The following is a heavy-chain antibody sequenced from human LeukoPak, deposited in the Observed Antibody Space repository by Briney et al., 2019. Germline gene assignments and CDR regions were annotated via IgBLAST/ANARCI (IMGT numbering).Heavy chain of an antibody. J-gene: IGHJ6*03. Sequence: ASVKVSCKASGYTFTGYYMHWVRQAPGQGLEWMEWINPNSGGTNYAQKFQGRVTMTRDTSISTAYMELSRLRSDDTAVYYCARGDTAMVAYYYMDVWGKGTTVTISS. CDR1: GYTFTGYY. CDR2: INPNSGGT. V-gene: IGHV1-2*02. CDR3: ARGDTAMVAYYYMDV. D-gene: IGHD5-18*01.